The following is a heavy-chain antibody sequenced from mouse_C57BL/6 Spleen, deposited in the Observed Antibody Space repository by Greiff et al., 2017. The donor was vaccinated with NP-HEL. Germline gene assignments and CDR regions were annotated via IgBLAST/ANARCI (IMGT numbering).Heavy chain of an antibody. Sequence: EVMLVESGGGLVKPGGSLKLSCAASGFTFSDYGMHWVRQAPEKGLEWVAYISSGSSTIYYADTVKGRFTISRDNAKNTLFLQMTSLRSEDTAMYYCARTILRTLDYWGQGTTLTVSS. CDR3: ARTILRTLDY. CDR1: GFTFSDYG. V-gene: IGHV5-17*01. CDR2: ISSGSSTI. D-gene: IGHD1-1*01. J-gene: IGHJ2*01.